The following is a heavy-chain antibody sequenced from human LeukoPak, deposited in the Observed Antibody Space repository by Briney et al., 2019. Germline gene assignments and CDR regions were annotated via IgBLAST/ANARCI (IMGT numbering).Heavy chain of an antibody. Sequence: GESLKISCQGSGYSFTNSWIGWVRQMPGKGLEWMGIIYPGDSDTTYSPSFQGQVTISADKSISTAYLQWSSLEASDTAMYYCASAGDTSDYFYFSAFDIWGQGTMVTVSS. V-gene: IGHV5-51*01. CDR2: IYPGDSDT. J-gene: IGHJ3*02. D-gene: IGHD3-22*01. CDR1: GYSFTNSW. CDR3: ASAGDTSDYFYFSAFDI.